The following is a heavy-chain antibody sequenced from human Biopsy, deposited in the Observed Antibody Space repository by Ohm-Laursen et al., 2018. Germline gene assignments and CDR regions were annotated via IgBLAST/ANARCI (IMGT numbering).Heavy chain of an antibody. Sequence: GSLRLSCAASGLIFSDYYMSWIRQAPGKGLEWIAYTSARDGVVYYADSVKGRFTISRDNTNNSLYLQMTSLRPEDTAVFYCARGKYKDFSTGLPRPYHYTLDFWGPGTTVTVSS. CDR3: ARGKYKDFSTGLPRPYHYTLDF. J-gene: IGHJ6*02. CDR2: TSARDGVV. CDR1: GLIFSDYY. D-gene: IGHD3-22*01. V-gene: IGHV3-11*01.